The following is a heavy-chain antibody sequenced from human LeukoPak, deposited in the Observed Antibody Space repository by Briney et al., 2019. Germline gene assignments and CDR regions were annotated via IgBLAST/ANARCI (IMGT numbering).Heavy chain of an antibody. CDR3: ARDSHSSGSYSWIDY. J-gene: IGHJ4*02. CDR1: GFTFSSYG. CDR2: ISHDAGDQ. Sequence: PGGSLRLSCAASGFTFSSYGMHWVRQAPGKGLVWVTLISHDAGDQSYADSVKGRFTISRDNSKNTLYLQMNSLGVEDTAVYYCARDSHSSGSYSWIDYWGLGTLVTVSS. D-gene: IGHD3-22*01. V-gene: IGHV3-30*03.